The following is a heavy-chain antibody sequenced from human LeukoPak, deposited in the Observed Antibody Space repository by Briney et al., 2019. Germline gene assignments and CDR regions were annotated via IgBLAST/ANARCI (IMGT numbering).Heavy chain of an antibody. D-gene: IGHD6-19*01. Sequence: SETLSLTCTVSGGSISSYYWSWIRQPPGNGLEWIGYIYYSGSTNYNPSLKSRVTISVDTSKNQFSLKLSSVTAADTAVYYCARRDAAVSGDESYFDYWGQGTLVTVSS. J-gene: IGHJ4*02. CDR1: GGSISSYY. CDR3: ARRDAAVSGDESYFDY. CDR2: IYYSGST. V-gene: IGHV4-59*01.